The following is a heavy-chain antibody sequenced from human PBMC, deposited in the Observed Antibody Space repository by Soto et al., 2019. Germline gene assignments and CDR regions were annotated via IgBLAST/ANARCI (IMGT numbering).Heavy chain of an antibody. CDR1: GFTLSSNY. Sequence: GGSLRLSCAASGFTLSSNYMSWVRQAPGKGLEWVSVIYSGGSTYYADSVKGRFTISRDNSKNTLYLQMNSLRAEDTAVYYCARARFLEWLANDYWGQGTLVTVSS. CDR2: IYSGGST. V-gene: IGHV3-66*01. CDR3: ARARFLEWLANDY. J-gene: IGHJ4*02. D-gene: IGHD3-3*01.